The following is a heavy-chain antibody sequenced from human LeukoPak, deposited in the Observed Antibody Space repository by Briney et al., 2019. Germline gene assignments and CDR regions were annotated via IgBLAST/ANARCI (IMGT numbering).Heavy chain of an antibody. CDR3: ARLRSQRLGNDAFDI. CDR1: GGSMSNYY. D-gene: IGHD6-19*01. V-gene: IGHV4-59*08. CDR2: IYYSGST. J-gene: IGHJ3*02. Sequence: PSETLSLTFTVSGGSMSNYYWTWIRQPPGKGLVWIGYIYYSGSTNYNPSLKSRVTISVDTSKNQFSLKLSSVTAADTAVYYCARLRSQRLGNDAFDIWGQGTMVTVSS.